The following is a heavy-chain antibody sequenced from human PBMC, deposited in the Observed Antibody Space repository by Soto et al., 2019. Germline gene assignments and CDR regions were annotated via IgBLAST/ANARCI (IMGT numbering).Heavy chain of an antibody. CDR2: ISTTGGTT. V-gene: IGHV3-23*01. J-gene: IGHJ4*02. CDR1: GFTFNTYP. Sequence: EVQLLESGGDLVQPGGSLRLSCTASGFTFNTYPMSWVRQAPGKGLEWVSAISTTGGTTHYADSVKGRFTISRDNSKNTLYLQMDSLRAEDTAVYKCAKRRKSTAGVFDSWGQGTLVTVSS. CDR3: AKRRKSTAGVFDS. D-gene: IGHD6-13*01.